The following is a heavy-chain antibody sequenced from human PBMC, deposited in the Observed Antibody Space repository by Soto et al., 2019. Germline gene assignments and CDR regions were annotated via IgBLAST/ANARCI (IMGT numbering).Heavy chain of an antibody. V-gene: IGHV4-59*02. D-gene: IGHD5-18*01. CDR1: GGSVSSYY. J-gene: IGHJ4*02. CDR2: IYYSGDT. Sequence: SETLSLTCRISGGSVSSYYLSWIRQPPGMGLEWIGYIYYSGDTSYNPSLNSRVTISVDTSKKQFYLKLSSVTAADTAVYYCARGRYTYGPDNWGRGTLVTVSS. CDR3: ARGRYTYGPDN.